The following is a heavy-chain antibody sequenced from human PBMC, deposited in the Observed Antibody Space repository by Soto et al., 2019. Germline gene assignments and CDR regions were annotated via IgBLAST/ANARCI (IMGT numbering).Heavy chain of an antibody. V-gene: IGHV3-33*01. Sequence: QVQLVESGGGVVQPGRSLRLSCAASGFTFSNNGMHWVRQAPGKGLEWVAVIWYDGINKYYADSVKGRFIISRDNSKNMVYLQMNSLRGEETAVYYCARDRVKMVAGLDVWGQGTTVTVSS. CDR1: GFTFSNNG. J-gene: IGHJ6*02. D-gene: IGHD2-15*01. CDR3: ARDRVKMVAGLDV. CDR2: IWYDGINK.